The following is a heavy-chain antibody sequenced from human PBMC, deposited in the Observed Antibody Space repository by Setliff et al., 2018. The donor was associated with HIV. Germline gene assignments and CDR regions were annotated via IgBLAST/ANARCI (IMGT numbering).Heavy chain of an antibody. Sequence: PSETLSLTCTVSAGSISSYYWTWIRQPPGKGLEWIGHISTRGGTTYNPSLKSRVTISVDTSKNQFSLKLSSVTAADTAVYYCARAFPMTTVVTQSGYGAFDIWGQGTMVTVSS. CDR3: ARAFPMTTVVTQSGYGAFDI. V-gene: IGHV4-4*09. D-gene: IGHD4-17*01. J-gene: IGHJ3*02. CDR2: ISTRGGT. CDR1: AGSISSYY.